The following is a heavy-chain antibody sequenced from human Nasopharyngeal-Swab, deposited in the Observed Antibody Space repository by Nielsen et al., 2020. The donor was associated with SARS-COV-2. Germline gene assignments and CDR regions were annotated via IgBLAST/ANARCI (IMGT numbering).Heavy chain of an antibody. CDR1: GLNFDDYA. J-gene: IGHJ4*02. V-gene: IGHV3-9*01. CDR3: ARGMTTVTL. Sequence: SLKISCAASGLNFDDYAMHWVRQAPGKGLEWVSGISWNSGSIGYADSVKGRFTISRDNAKNSLYLQMNSLRAEDTALYYCARGMTTVTLWGQGTLVTVSS. CDR2: ISWNSGSI. D-gene: IGHD4-17*01.